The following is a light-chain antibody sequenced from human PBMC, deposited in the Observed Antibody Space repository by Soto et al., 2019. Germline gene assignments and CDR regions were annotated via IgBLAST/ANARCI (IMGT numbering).Light chain of an antibody. V-gene: IGKV1-39*01. CDR3: QQSYSTPLT. CDR1: QSISSY. J-gene: IGKJ4*01. Sequence: DIPMTHSPSPLSASVGDRVTITCRASQSISSYLNWYQQKPGKAPKLLIYAASSLQSGVPSRFSGSGSGTDFTLTISSLQPEDFATYYCQQSYSTPLTFGGGTKVDIK. CDR2: AAS.